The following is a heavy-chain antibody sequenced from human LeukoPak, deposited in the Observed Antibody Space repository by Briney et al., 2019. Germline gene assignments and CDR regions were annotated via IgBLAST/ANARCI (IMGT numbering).Heavy chain of an antibody. V-gene: IGHV4-39*02. CDR1: GGSISSSSYY. J-gene: IGHJ4*02. Sequence: NPSETLSLTCAVSGGSISSSSYYWGWIRQPPGKGLEWIGSIYYSGSTYYNPSLKSRVTISVDTSKNQFSLKLSSVTAADTAVYYCAREGEWLPPKDYWGQRTLVTVSS. CDR2: IYYSGST. CDR3: AREGEWLPPKDY. D-gene: IGHD3-3*01.